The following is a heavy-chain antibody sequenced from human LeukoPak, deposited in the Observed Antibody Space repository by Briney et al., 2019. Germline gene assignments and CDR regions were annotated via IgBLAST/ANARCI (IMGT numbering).Heavy chain of an antibody. CDR2: IYYSGST. D-gene: IGHD4-11*01. CDR3: AREGGATVTSDAFGV. J-gene: IGHJ3*01. V-gene: IGHV4-31*03. Sequence: SETLSLTCTVSGGSISSGGYYWSWIRQHPGKGLEWIGYIYYSGSTYYNPSLKSRVTISVDTSKNQFSLKLSSVTAADTAVYYCAREGGATVTSDAFGVWGQGTMVTVSS. CDR1: GGSISSGGYY.